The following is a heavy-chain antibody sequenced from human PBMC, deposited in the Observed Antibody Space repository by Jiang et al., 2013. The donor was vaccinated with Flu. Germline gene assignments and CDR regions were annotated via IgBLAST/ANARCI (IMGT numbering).Heavy chain of an antibody. D-gene: IGHD4-17*01. J-gene: IGHJ3*02. V-gene: IGHV3-30*18. CDR2: ISYDGSNK. CDR3: AKDLELGTTVTPGAFDI. Sequence: PGKGLEWVAVISYDGSNKYYADSVKGRFTISRDNSKNTLYLQMNSLRAEDTAVYYCAKDLELGTTVTPGAFDIWGQGTMVTVSS.